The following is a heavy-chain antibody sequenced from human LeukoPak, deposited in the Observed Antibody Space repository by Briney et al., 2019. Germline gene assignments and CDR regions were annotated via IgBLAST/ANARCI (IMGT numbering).Heavy chain of an antibody. CDR1: GYTFTGYY. J-gene: IGHJ6*03. D-gene: IGHD2-15*01. CDR3: ARKQDPYYYYMDV. CDR2: INPNSGGT. Sequence: ASVKVSCKASGYTFTGYYMHWVRQAPGQGLEWMGWINPNSGGTNYARKFQGRVTMTRDTSISTAYMELSRLRSDDTAVYYCARKQDPYYYYMDVWGKGTTVTVSS. V-gene: IGHV1-2*02.